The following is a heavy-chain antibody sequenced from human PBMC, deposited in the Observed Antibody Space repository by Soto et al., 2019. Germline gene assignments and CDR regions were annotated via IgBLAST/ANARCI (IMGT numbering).Heavy chain of an antibody. J-gene: IGHJ4*02. CDR2: IYSGGST. CDR3: ATAHDYSGYEYYFDY. V-gene: IGHV3-53*02. D-gene: IGHD5-12*01. CDR1: GFTVSSNY. Sequence: EVQLVETGGGLIQPGGSLRLSCAASGFTVSSNYMSWVRQAPGKGLEWVSVIYSGGSTYYADSVKGRFSISRDNSKNTLYLQMNSLRAEDTAVYYCATAHDYSGYEYYFDYWGQGTLVTVSS.